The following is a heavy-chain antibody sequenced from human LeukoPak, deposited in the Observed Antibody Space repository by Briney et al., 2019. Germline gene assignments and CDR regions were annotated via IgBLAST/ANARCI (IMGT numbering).Heavy chain of an antibody. Sequence: GGSLRLSCAASGVPLRNYAMTWIRQAPGKGLQWVSVISGDGESTYYADSVRGRFTISRDNSKNTMYLQMNNLRAEGTAVYYCAKSTYGYDGMDVWGQGTTVTVSS. CDR2: ISGDGEST. D-gene: IGHD3-10*01. V-gene: IGHV3-23*01. CDR1: GVPLRNYA. J-gene: IGHJ6*02. CDR3: AKSTYGYDGMDV.